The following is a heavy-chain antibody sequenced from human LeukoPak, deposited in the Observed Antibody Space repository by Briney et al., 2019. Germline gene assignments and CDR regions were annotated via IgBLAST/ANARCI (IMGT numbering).Heavy chain of an antibody. CDR2: TYYSGST. Sequence: SETLSLTCTVSGGSISSYYWSWIRQPPGKGLEWIGYTYYSGSTNYNPSLKSRVTISVDTSKNQFSLKLSSVTAADTAVYYCARGTVTMDYWGRGTLVTVSS. CDR3: ARGTVTMDY. V-gene: IGHV4-59*01. D-gene: IGHD4-17*01. J-gene: IGHJ4*02. CDR1: GGSISSYY.